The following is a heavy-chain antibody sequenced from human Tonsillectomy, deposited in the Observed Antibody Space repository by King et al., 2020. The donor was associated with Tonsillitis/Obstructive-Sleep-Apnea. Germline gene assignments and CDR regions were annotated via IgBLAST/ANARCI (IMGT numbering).Heavy chain of an antibody. CDR3: AKERGGHFGFWSGSVYGMAV. D-gene: IGHD3-3*01. CDR1: GGSISSRNYY. J-gene: IGHJ6*02. CDR2: IYHSGST. V-gene: IGHV4-31*03. Sequence: VQLQESGPGLVKPSQTLSLTCTVSGGSISSRNYYWTWIRQHPGKGLEWIGNIYHSGSTYYNPSLKSRIIISLDTSKNQFSLRLNSVTAADTAVYYCAKERGGHFGFWSGSVYGMAVWGQGTTVTVSS.